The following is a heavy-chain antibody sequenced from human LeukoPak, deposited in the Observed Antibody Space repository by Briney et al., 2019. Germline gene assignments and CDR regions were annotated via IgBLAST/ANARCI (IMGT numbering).Heavy chain of an antibody. CDR3: ARTIAVAGRFSLYYYYYMDV. D-gene: IGHD6-19*01. CDR2: INPNSGGT. CDR1: GYTFTSYY. Sequence: ASVKVSCKASGYTFTSYYMHWVRQAPGQGLEWMGWINPNSGGTNYAQKFQGRVTMTRDTSISTAYMELSRLRSDDTAVYYCARTIAVAGRFSLYYYYYMDVWGKGTTVTVSS. J-gene: IGHJ6*03. V-gene: IGHV1-2*02.